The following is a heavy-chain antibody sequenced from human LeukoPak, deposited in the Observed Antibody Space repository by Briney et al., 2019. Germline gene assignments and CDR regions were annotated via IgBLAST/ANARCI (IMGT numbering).Heavy chain of an antibody. CDR3: AKSLTPLNYDISNSNGMDV. CDR1: GFTFSRYV. CDR2: ISGRGGGR. Sequence: GRTLRLSPAVSGFTFSRYVMSWVRQAPGQGLEGVSTISGRGGGRYYADSVKGRFTISRDNSKNTMYLQMNSLRAEDTAVYYCAKSLTPLNYDISNSNGMDVWGQGTTVTVSS. J-gene: IGHJ6*02. V-gene: IGHV3-23*01. D-gene: IGHD3-9*01.